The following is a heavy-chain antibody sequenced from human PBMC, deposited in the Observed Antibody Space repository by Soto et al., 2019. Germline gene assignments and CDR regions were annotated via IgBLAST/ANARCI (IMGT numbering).Heavy chain of an antibody. Sequence: SVKVSCKASGGTFSGYAISWVRQAPGQGLEWMGGIIPIFGTANYAQKFQGRVTITADESTSTAYMELSSLRSEDTAVYYCARGASSMADFDYWGQGTLVTVSS. D-gene: IGHD6-13*01. CDR3: ARGASSMADFDY. V-gene: IGHV1-69*13. J-gene: IGHJ4*02. CDR1: GGTFSGYA. CDR2: IIPIFGTA.